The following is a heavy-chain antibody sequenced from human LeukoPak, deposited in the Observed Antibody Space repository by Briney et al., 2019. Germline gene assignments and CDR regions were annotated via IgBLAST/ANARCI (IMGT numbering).Heavy chain of an antibody. CDR1: GYTFTNYD. CDR2: LNPNNGKT. Sequence: ASVKVSCKASGYTFTNYDINWVRQATGQGLEWMGWLNPNNGKTGYAQKFQGRVTITRDTSISTAYMELSSLRSEDTAVYYCARGRITMIAGLRSFDPWGQGTLVTVSS. D-gene: IGHD3-22*01. CDR3: ARGRITMIAGLRSFDP. J-gene: IGHJ5*02. V-gene: IGHV1-8*03.